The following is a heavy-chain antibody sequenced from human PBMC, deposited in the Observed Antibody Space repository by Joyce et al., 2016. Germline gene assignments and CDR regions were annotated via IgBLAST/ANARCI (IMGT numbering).Heavy chain of an antibody. CDR2: ISYSGST. D-gene: IGHD2-8*01. Sequence: QVQLQESGPGLVKPSQTLYLTCTVSGGSISNGGYYWTWIRQPPGKGLEWIGDISYSGSTYYPPSLKSRVTISVDTSKNQFSLKLNSVTASDTAVYYCARDVGGSVGVDYWGQGTLVTVSS. CDR3: ARDVGGSVGVDY. J-gene: IGHJ4*02. V-gene: IGHV4-31*03. CDR1: GGSISNGGYY.